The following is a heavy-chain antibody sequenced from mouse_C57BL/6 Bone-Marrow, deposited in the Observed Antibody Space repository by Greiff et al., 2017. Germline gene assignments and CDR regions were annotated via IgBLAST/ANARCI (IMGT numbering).Heavy chain of an antibody. J-gene: IGHJ2*01. V-gene: IGHV1-7*01. Sequence: LVESGAELAKPGASVKMSCKASGYTFTSYWMHLVKQRPGQGLEWIGYINPSPGYTEYNQKFKDKATLTADKSSSTAYMQLSSLTSEDSAVYYCARRDYDYFDYWGQGTTLTVSS. D-gene: IGHD2-4*01. CDR2: INPSPGYT. CDR1: GYTFTSYW. CDR3: ARRDYDYFDY.